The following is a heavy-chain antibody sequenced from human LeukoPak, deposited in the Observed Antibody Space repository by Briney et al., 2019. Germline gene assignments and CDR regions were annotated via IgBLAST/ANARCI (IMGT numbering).Heavy chain of an antibody. J-gene: IGHJ6*02. CDR2: IYTGCSA. CDR3: ARGWSGPLPDV. Sequence: PGGSLRLSCAASGFTVSSNYMSWVRQAPGKGLEWVSVIYTGCSAYYADSVKGRFTISRDNSKNTLYLHMNSLRVEDTAVYYCARGWSGPLPDVWGQGTTVTVSS. V-gene: IGHV3-66*01. D-gene: IGHD3-3*01. CDR1: GFTVSSNY.